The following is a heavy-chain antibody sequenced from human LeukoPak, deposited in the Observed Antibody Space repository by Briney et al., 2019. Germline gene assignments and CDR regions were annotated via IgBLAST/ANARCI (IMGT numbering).Heavy chain of an antibody. CDR1: GHTFTGYY. Sequence: ASVKVSCKASGHTFTGYYMHWVRQAPGQGLEWMGWINPNSGGTNYAQKFQGRVTMTRDTSISTAYMELSRLRSDDTAVYYCAREGRGCSSTSCYQDYWGQGTLVTVSS. D-gene: IGHD2-2*01. CDR2: INPNSGGT. V-gene: IGHV1-2*02. CDR3: AREGRGCSSTSCYQDY. J-gene: IGHJ4*02.